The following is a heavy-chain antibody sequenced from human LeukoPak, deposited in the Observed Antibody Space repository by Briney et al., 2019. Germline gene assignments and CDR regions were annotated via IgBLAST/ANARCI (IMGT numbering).Heavy chain of an antibody. CDR1: GGTFSSYA. Sequence: GASVKVSCKASGGTFSSYAISWVRQDPGQGLEWMGRIIPIFGTANYAQKFQGRVTITTDESRSTAYMELSSLRSEDTAVYYCARDAGGTGTTTGEYWGQGTLVTVSS. CDR3: ARDAGGTGTTTGEY. V-gene: IGHV1-69*05. D-gene: IGHD4-17*01. J-gene: IGHJ4*02. CDR2: IIPIFGTA.